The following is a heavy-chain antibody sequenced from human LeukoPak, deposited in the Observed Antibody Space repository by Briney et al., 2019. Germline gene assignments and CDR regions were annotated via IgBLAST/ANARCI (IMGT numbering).Heavy chain of an antibody. CDR1: GGSFSGYY. V-gene: IGHV4-34*01. CDR2: INHSAST. J-gene: IGHJ6*03. D-gene: IGHD4-23*01. CDR3: ARGREGNSEELYYYYYMDV. Sequence: PSATLSLTCAVYGGSFSGYYWSWLRQPPRGRLGWSGEINHSASTNYNPSLKGRVTISVDTSRNQCSLKLSSVTAADTAVYYCARGREGNSEELYYYYYMDVWGKGTTVTVSS.